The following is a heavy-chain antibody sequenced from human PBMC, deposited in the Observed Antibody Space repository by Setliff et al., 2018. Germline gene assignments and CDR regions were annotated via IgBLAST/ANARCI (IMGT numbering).Heavy chain of an antibody. J-gene: IGHJ4*02. CDR3: ARRETHYNFWSGYYAY. D-gene: IGHD3-3*01. CDR2: ISAYNGNT. Sequence: ASVKVSCKASGYTFTSYGISWVRQAPGQGLEWMGWISAYNGNTNYAQKLQGRVTMTTDTSTSTAYMELRSLRSDDTAVYYCARRETHYNFWSGYYAYWGQGTLVTVSS. CDR1: GYTFTSYG. V-gene: IGHV1-18*01.